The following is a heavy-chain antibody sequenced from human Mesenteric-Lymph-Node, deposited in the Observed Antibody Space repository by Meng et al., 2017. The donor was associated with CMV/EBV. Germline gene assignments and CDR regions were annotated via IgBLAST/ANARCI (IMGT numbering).Heavy chain of an antibody. CDR2: IRVSGDNT. D-gene: IGHD1-26*01. CDR1: GFTFSSNA. CDR3: ASPDLSGSYWVWFY. Sequence: GESLKISCAASGFTFSSNAMSWVRQAPGKGLEWVSSIRVSGDNTYFADSVKGRFTISRDNSKDTLYLQMNSLRTEDTAVYYCASPDLSGSYWVWFYWGQGTLVTVSS. J-gene: IGHJ4*02. V-gene: IGHV3-23*01.